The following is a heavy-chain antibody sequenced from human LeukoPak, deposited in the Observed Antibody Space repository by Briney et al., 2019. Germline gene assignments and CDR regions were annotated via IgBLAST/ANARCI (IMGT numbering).Heavy chain of an antibody. CDR1: GYTFTGYY. J-gene: IGHJ4*02. Sequence: GASVKVSCKASGYTFTGYYMHWVRQAPGQGLEWMGWINPNSGGTNYAQKFQGRVTMTRDTSISTAYMELSRLRSDDTAVYYCARPHYGSGSKFDYWGQGTLVTVSS. V-gene: IGHV1-2*02. D-gene: IGHD3-10*01. CDR2: INPNSGGT. CDR3: ARPHYGSGSKFDY.